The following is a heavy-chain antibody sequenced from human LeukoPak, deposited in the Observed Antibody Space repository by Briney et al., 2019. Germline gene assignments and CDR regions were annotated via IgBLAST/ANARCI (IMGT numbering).Heavy chain of an antibody. CDR2: IYRGGST. V-gene: IGHV3-53*01. CDR1: GFTVSSNF. CDR3: AKCYSSSFYFDY. J-gene: IGHJ4*02. D-gene: IGHD6-6*01. Sequence: GGSLRLSCAASGFTVSSNFMSWVRQAPGKGLEWVSIIYRGGSTYYADSVKGRFTISRDNSKNTLYLQMYSLRAEDTAVYYCAKCYSSSFYFDYWGQGTLVTVSS.